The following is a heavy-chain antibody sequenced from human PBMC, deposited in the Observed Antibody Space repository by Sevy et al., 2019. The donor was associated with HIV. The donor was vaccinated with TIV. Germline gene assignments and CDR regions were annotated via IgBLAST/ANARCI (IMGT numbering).Heavy chain of an antibody. CDR3: ARAHGRPTGFFDY. D-gene: IGHD4-17*01. J-gene: IGHJ4*02. Sequence: GGSLRLSCAASGFTFSSYGMHWVRQAPGKGLEWVAVIWYDGSNKYYADSVKGRFTISRDNSKNTLYLQMNSLRAEDTAVYYCARAHGRPTGFFDYWGQGTLVTVSS. CDR1: GFTFSSYG. V-gene: IGHV3-33*01. CDR2: IWYDGSNK.